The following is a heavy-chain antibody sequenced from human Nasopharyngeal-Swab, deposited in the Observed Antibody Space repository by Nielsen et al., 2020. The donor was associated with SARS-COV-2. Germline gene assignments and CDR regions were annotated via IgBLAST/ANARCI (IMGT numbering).Heavy chain of an antibody. V-gene: IGHV3-11*04. CDR3: AREGDSSGYVDY. Sequence: WIRQPPGKGLEWVSYISSSGSTIYYADPVKGRSTISRDNAKNSLYLQMNSLRAEDTAVYYCAREGDSSGYVDYWGQGTLVNVSS. J-gene: IGHJ4*02. D-gene: IGHD3-22*01. CDR2: ISSSGSTI.